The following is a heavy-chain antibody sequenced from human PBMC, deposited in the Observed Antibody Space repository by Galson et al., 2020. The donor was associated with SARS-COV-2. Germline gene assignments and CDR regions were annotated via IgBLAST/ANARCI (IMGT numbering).Heavy chain of an antibody. CDR3: ATSPPYYYDSSGYLYNWFDP. D-gene: IGHD3-22*01. J-gene: IGHJ5*02. Sequence: ASVKVSCNASGYTLTELSMHWVRQPPGEGREWMGGFDPEDGERIYAQRFQGRVTMTEDTSTDKAYMELSSLRSENTAAYYCATSPPYYYDSSGYLYNWFDPWGQGTLVTVSS. V-gene: IGHV1-24*01. CDR1: GYTLTELS. CDR2: FDPEDGER.